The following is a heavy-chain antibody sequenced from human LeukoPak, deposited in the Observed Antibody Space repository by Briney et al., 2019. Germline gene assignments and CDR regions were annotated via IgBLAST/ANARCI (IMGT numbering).Heavy chain of an antibody. Sequence: GGSLRLSCAASGFTVSSYHMSWVRQAPGKGLEWVSTIYSGGSIYYADSVTGRFTISRDNSKNTLYLQINSLRAEDTAVYYCARGSRVTTRLDAFDIWGQGTMVTVSS. D-gene: IGHD4-17*01. CDR2: IYSGGSI. CDR1: GFTVSSYH. J-gene: IGHJ3*02. V-gene: IGHV3-53*01. CDR3: ARGSRVTTRLDAFDI.